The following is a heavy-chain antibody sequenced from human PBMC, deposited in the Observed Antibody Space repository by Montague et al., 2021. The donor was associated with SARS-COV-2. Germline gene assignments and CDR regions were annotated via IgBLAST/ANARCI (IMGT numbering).Heavy chain of an antibody. CDR2: IYYRGST. D-gene: IGHD2-15*01. CDR3: ARGGLNNWFDP. Sequence: SETLSLTCAVYNGSISSYYWSWVRQPPGKRLEWIGYIYYRGSTNYNPSLESRVTMSVDTAKNQFSLKLRSVTAADTAVYFCARGGLNNWFDPWGQGTLVIVSS. CDR1: NGSISSYY. J-gene: IGHJ5*02. V-gene: IGHV4-59*01.